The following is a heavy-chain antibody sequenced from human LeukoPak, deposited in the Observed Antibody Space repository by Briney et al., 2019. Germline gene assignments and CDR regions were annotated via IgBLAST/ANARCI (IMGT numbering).Heavy chain of an antibody. V-gene: IGHV3-13*01. CDR2: IGIRGGT. D-gene: IGHD6-19*01. CDR1: GFTFIDYD. Sequence: PGGSLRLSCAASGFTFIDYDMPWVRQVIGKGLEWVSAIGIRGGTHYSGSVKGRFTISRENAESSLYLQMNSLRAEDTAVYYCARGGIQVSGIDEFDYWGQGTLVTVSS. J-gene: IGHJ4*02. CDR3: ARGGIQVSGIDEFDY.